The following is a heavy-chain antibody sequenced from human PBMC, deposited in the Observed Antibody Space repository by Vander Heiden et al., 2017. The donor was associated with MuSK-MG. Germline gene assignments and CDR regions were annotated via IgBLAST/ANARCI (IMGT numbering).Heavy chain of an antibody. CDR3: ARRHSGYEYFDY. D-gene: IGHD5-12*01. CDR2: IYPGDSDT. CDR1: GCCFNTSW. Sequence: VHLVQSGAEVHKPGESLKISCMGSGCCFNTSWIGWVRQMPGKGLEWMGIIYPGDSDTRYSPSFQGQITISADKSISTAYLQWSSRKASDTAMYYGARRHSGYEYFDYWGQGTLVTVSS. J-gene: IGHJ4*02. V-gene: IGHV5-51*01.